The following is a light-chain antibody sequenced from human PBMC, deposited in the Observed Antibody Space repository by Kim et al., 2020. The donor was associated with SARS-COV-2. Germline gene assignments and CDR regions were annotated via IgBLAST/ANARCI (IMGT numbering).Light chain of an antibody. CDR1: QSISSY. Sequence: YVGDRVTITCRASQSISSYLNWCQQKPGKAPKLRIYAASSLQSGVPSRFSGSGSGTDFTLTISSLQPEDFATYYCQQSYSTPPLYTFGQGTKLEI. J-gene: IGKJ2*01. CDR3: QQSYSTPPLYT. V-gene: IGKV1-39*01. CDR2: AAS.